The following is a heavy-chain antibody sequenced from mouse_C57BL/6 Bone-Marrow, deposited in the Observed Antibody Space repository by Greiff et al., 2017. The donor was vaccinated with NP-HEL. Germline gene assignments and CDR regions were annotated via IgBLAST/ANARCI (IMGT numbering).Heavy chain of an antibody. CDR1: GFTFSSYG. D-gene: IGHD1-3*01. J-gene: IGHJ1*03. CDR3: ARQRIYEYFDV. V-gene: IGHV5-6*01. Sequence: EVQLVESGGDLVKPGGSLKLSCAASGFTFSSYGMSWVRLTPDKRLEWVATISSGGSYTYYPDSVKGRFTISRDNAKNTLYLQMSSLKSEDTAMYYCARQRIYEYFDVWGTGTTVTVSS. CDR2: ISSGGSYT.